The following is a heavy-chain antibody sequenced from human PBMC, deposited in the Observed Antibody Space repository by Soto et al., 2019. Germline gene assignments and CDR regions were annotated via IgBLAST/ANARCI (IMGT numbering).Heavy chain of an antibody. J-gene: IGHJ6*02. Sequence: GASVKVSCKASGYTFTSYGISWVRQAPGQGLEWMGWISAYNGNTNYAQKLQGRVTMTTDTSTSTAYMELRSLRSDDTAVYYCAGDQIPYYDFWGCTPAYSYYGMDFWGQGTSVTVSS. D-gene: IGHD3-3*01. V-gene: IGHV1-18*01. CDR3: AGDQIPYYDFWGCTPAYSYYGMDF. CDR2: ISAYNGNT. CDR1: GYTFTSYG.